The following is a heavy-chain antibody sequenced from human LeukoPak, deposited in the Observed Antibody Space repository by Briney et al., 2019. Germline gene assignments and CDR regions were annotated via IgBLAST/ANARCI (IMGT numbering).Heavy chain of an antibody. CDR2: IYYSGST. CDR3: AKALVVPAAIHWFDP. J-gene: IGHJ5*02. Sequence: SETLSLTCTVSGGSISSYYWSWIRQPPGKGLEWIGYIYYSGSTNYNPSLKSRVTISVDTSKNQFSLKLSSVTAADTAVYYCAKALVVPAAIHWFDPWGQGTLVTVSS. V-gene: IGHV4-59*08. D-gene: IGHD2-2*01. CDR1: GGSISSYY.